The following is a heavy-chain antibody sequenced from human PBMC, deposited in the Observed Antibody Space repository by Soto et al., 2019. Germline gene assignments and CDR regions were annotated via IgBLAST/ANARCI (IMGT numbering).Heavy chain of an antibody. D-gene: IGHD3-10*01. CDR1: GYTFTDYF. Sequence: QVQLVQSGAEVKKPGASVRVSCEASGYTFTDYFIHWVRQAPGQGIEWMGWMNLNTGGINYAQNLQGRVTMTRDTSISTAYMERRSLRSDDTGVYYCARVLSWSMYYIDSWGQGNLVSGSS. J-gene: IGHJ5*02. V-gene: IGHV1-2*02. CDR3: ARVLSWSMYYIDS. CDR2: MNLNTGGI.